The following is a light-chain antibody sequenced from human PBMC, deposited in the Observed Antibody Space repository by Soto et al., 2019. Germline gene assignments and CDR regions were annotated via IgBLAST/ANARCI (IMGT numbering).Light chain of an antibody. CDR1: QSVSSSY. CDR3: QQYGSSRGFT. CDR2: GAS. Sequence: IVLTQSPGTLSLSPGERATLCCRSSQSVSSSYLAWYQQKPGQAPWLLIYGASSRATGIPDRFSGSGSGTDFTLTISRLEPEDFAVYYCQQYGSSRGFTFGPGTKVDIK. J-gene: IGKJ3*01. V-gene: IGKV3-20*01.